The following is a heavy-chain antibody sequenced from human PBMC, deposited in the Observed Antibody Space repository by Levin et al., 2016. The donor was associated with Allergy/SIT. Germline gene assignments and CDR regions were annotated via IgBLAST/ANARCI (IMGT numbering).Heavy chain of an antibody. Sequence: GGSLRLSCAASGFTFSSYPMHWVRQAPGKGLEWVAVISNDGGKKYHAESVTGRVTISRDNSKNTLYLQMKSLTTEDTAVYYCARDSDGSGSSPFDYWGQGTLVTVSS. V-gene: IGHV3-30-3*01. D-gene: IGHD3-10*01. J-gene: IGHJ4*02. CDR1: GFTFSSYP. CDR3: ARDSDGSGSSPFDY. CDR2: ISNDGGKK.